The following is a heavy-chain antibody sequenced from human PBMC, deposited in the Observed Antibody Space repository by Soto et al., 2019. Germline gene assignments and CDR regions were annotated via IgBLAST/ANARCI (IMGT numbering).Heavy chain of an antibody. D-gene: IGHD4-17*01. CDR3: ARDSDYGDYGHDAFDI. CDR1: GGSISSYY. Sequence: PSETLSLTCTVSGGSISSYYWSWIRQPAGKGLEWIGRIYTSGSTNYNPSLKSRVTMSVDTSKNQFSLKLSSVTAADTAVYYCARDSDYGDYGHDAFDIWGQGTMVTV. V-gene: IGHV4-4*07. J-gene: IGHJ3*02. CDR2: IYTSGST.